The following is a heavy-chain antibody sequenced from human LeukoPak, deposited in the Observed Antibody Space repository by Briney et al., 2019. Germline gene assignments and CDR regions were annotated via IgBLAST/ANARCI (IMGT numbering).Heavy chain of an antibody. CDR1: GFTFSSNW. J-gene: IGHJ3*02. D-gene: IGHD6-13*01. V-gene: IGHV3-74*01. CDR3: AKDESRGYSSSWYFSGDAFDI. Sequence: GGSLRLSCAASGFTFSSNWMHWVRQAPGKGLVWVSRINSDGSSTSYADSVKGRFTISRDNAKNTLYLQMNSLRAEDTAVYYCAKDESRGYSSSWYFSGDAFDIWGQGTMVTVSS. CDR2: INSDGSST.